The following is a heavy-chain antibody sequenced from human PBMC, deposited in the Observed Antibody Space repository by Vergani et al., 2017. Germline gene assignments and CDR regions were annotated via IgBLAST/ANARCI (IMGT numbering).Heavy chain of an antibody. V-gene: IGHV3-23*01. CDR3: AKDRLLAPPEAAAGP. D-gene: IGHD6-13*01. J-gene: IGHJ5*02. CDR1: GFTFSSHA. CDR2: ISGSGGST. Sequence: EVQLLESGGGLVQPGGSLRLSCAASGFTFSSHAMSWVRQAPGKGLEWVSAISGSGGSTNYADSVKGRFTISRDNSKNTLYLQMNGLRAEDTALYYCAKDRLLAPPEAAAGPWGQGTLVTVSS.